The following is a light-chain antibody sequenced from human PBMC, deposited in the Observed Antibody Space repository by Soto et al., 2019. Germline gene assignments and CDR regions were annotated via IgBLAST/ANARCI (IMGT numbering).Light chain of an antibody. J-gene: IGKJ4*01. Sequence: EIVLTQSPATLSLSPGERATLSCRASQSVSSNLAWYQQKPGQAPRLLIYDTSNRATGIPARFSGSGSGTDFTLHISSLEPEDFAAYYCQQSSNWPFLNFGGGTKVEIK. CDR3: QQSSNWPFLN. CDR2: DTS. CDR1: QSVSSN. V-gene: IGKV3-11*01.